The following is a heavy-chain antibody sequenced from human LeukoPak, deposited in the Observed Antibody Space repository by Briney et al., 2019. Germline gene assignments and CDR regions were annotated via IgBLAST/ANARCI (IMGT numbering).Heavy chain of an antibody. J-gene: IGHJ4*02. Sequence: GGSLRLSCAASGFTFSSYAMSWVRQAPGKGLEWVSTISGSGGSTYYADSVKGRFTISRDNSKNTLYLQMNSLRAEDTAVYYCAKDRLLGIYYYGSGSLSYWGQGTLVTVSS. CDR2: ISGSGGST. D-gene: IGHD3-10*01. CDR3: AKDRLLGIYYYGSGSLSY. CDR1: GFTFSSYA. V-gene: IGHV3-23*01.